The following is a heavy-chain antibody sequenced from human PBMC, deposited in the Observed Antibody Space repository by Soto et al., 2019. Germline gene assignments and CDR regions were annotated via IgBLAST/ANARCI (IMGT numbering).Heavy chain of an antibody. CDR3: ARRGLRDNYYYYYGMDV. V-gene: IGHV1-8*01. CDR2: MNPNSGNT. D-gene: IGHD3-10*01. Sequence: ASVKVSCKASGYTFTSYDINWVRQATGQGLEWMGWMNPNSGNTGYAQKFQGRVTMTRNTSISTAYMELSSLRSEDTAVYYCARRGLRDNYYYYYGMDVWGQGTTVTVSS. J-gene: IGHJ6*02. CDR1: GYTFTSYD.